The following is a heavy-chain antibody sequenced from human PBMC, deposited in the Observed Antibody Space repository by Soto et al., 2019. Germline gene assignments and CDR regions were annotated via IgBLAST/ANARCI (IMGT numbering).Heavy chain of an antibody. CDR3: ARHRDPTIFGVVFPFDP. J-gene: IGHJ5*02. D-gene: IGHD3-3*01. CDR2: IYYSGST. CDR1: GGSISSSSYY. Sequence: QLQLQESGPGLVKPSETLSLTCTVSGGSISSSSYYWGWIRQPPGKGLEWIGSIYYSGSTYYNPSLKSRVTISVDTSKNLFSLKLSSVTAADTAVYYCARHRDPTIFGVVFPFDPWGQGTLVTVSS. V-gene: IGHV4-39*01.